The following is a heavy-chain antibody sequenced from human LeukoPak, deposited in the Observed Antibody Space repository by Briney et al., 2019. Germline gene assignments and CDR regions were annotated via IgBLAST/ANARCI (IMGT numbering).Heavy chain of an antibody. D-gene: IGHD5-12*01. CDR1: GFTVTTYA. CDR3: AKDNDPRAYSAYDSYDY. CDR2: ISNTGDST. Sequence: QPGGSLRLSCAASGFTVTTYAMSWVRQAPGKGLEWVSAISNTGDSTYHADSVKGRFTISRDNSKNTLFLQMNSLRAEDTAVYYCAKDNDPRAYSAYDSYDYWGQGTLVTVSS. V-gene: IGHV3-23*01. J-gene: IGHJ4*02.